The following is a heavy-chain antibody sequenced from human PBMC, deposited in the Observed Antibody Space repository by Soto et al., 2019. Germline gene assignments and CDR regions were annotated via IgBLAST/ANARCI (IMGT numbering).Heavy chain of an antibody. J-gene: IGHJ5*02. CDR2: ISSSSGTI. CDR3: ARERGYSGYDSGWFDP. D-gene: IGHD5-12*01. CDR1: GFTFSSYS. Sequence: LRLSCAASGFTFSSYSMNWVRQAPGKGLEWVSYISSSSGTIYYADSVKGRFTISRDNAKNSLYLQMNSLRAEDTAVYYCARERGYSGYDSGWFDPWGQGTLVTVSS. V-gene: IGHV3-48*01.